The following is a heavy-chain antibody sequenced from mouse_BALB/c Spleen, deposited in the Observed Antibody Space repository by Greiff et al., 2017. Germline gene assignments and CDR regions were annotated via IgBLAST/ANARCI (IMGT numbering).Heavy chain of an antibody. CDR1: GFSLTSYG. CDR3: ARVSMIKAY. J-gene: IGHJ3*01. CDR2: LWAGGST. Sequence: VQLQQSGPGLVAPSQSLSITCTVSGFSLTSYGVHWVRQPPGKGLEWLGVLWAGGSTNYNSAHMSRLSISKDNSKSQVFLKMNSLQTDDTAMYYCARVSMIKAYWGQGTLVTVSA. D-gene: IGHD2-4*01. V-gene: IGHV2-9*02.